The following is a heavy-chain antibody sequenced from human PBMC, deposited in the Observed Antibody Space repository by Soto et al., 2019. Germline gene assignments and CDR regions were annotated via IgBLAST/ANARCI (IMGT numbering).Heavy chain of an antibody. D-gene: IGHD3-10*01. J-gene: IGHJ4*02. V-gene: IGHV4-39*01. CDR1: GGSISSSSYY. Sequence: QLQLQESGPGLVKPSETLSLTCTVSGGSISSSSYYWGWIRQPPGKGLEWIGSICYSGSTYYNPSLKSRVTISVDTSKNQFSLKLSSVTAADTAVYYCASEDMVRGVIIFNWGQGTLVTVSS. CDR2: ICYSGST. CDR3: ASEDMVRGVIIFN.